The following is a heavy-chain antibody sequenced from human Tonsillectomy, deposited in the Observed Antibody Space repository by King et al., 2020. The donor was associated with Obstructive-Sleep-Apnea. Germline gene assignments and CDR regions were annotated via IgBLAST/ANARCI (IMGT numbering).Heavy chain of an antibody. D-gene: IGHD6-13*01. J-gene: IGHJ1*01. V-gene: IGHV1-69*10. Sequence: LVQSGAEVQKPGSSVKGSCKTSGGTFSNYDVNWVRQAPGQGPEWMGGIIPILDIANYPQKFQGRVTITADKSTSTAYMDLTNLRSEETAGYFCARGGGSSSWSGYFQHWGQGTLVIVPS. CDR3: ARGGGSSSWSGYFQH. CDR2: IIPILDIA. CDR1: GGTFSNYD.